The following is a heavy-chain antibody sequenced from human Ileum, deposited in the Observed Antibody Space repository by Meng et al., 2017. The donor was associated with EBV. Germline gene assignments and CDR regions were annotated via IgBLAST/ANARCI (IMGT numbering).Heavy chain of an antibody. CDR3: ARERGGGDRGIH. CDR1: NGSVSSYGYY. CDR2: MSYTGST. Sequence: QVQLQESGPGLVKPSXXLSLPCSVSNGSVSSYGYYWTWIRQPPGKGLEWIGYMSYTGSTNYNSSLKSRVTISVDTSKNQFSLKLTSVTAADTAVYYCARERGGGDRGIHWGQGTLVTVSS. J-gene: IGHJ4*02. V-gene: IGHV4-61*08. D-gene: IGHD2-21*02.